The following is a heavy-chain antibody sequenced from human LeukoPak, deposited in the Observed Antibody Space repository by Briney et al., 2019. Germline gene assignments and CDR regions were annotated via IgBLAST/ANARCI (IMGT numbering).Heavy chain of an antibody. CDR1: GYSISSGYY. CDR2: IYHSGST. D-gene: IGHD2-15*01. Sequence: SETLSLTCTVSGYSISSGYYWGWIRQPPGKGREWIGSIYHSGSTYYNPSLKSRVTISVDTSKNQFSLKLSSVTAADTAVYYCARVGCSGGSCYGYYWGQGTLVTVSS. V-gene: IGHV4-38-2*02. CDR3: ARVGCSGGSCYGYY. J-gene: IGHJ4*02.